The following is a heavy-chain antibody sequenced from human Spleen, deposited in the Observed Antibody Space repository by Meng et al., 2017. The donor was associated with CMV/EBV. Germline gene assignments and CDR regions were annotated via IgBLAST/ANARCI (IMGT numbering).Heavy chain of an antibody. V-gene: IGHV3-21*01. Sequence: GESLKISCAASGFTFSNSDMNWVRQAPGKGLEWVSSISSSANYIYYADSMKGRFTISRDNAKNSLYLQMNSLGAEDTAVYYCARDRDVYQVPGVNVFNVCGQGTVVTVSS. CDR3: ARDRDVYQVPGVNVFNV. CDR2: ISSSANYI. CDR1: GFTFSNSD. D-gene: IGHD2-8*01. J-gene: IGHJ3*01.